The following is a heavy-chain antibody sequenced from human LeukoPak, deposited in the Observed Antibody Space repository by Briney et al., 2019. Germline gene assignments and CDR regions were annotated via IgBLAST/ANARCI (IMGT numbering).Heavy chain of an antibody. CDR3: ARGGLSGYSYGYYFDY. V-gene: IGHV4-34*01. CDR1: GGSFSGYY. D-gene: IGHD5-18*01. CDR2: INHSGST. J-gene: IGHJ4*02. Sequence: SETLSLTCAVYGGSFSGYYWSWIRQPPGKGLEWIGEINHSGSTNYNPSLKSRVTKSVDTSKNQFSLKLSSVTAADTAVCYCARGGLSGYSYGYYFDYWGQGTLVTVSS.